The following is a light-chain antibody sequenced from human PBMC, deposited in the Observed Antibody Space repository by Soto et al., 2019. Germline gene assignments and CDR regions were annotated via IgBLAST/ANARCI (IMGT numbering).Light chain of an antibody. CDR3: QQSYSTPST. CDR1: QSISTW. Sequence: DIQMTQSPSTLSASIGDTVNITCRASQSISTWLAWYQQKPGKAPKLLIYAASSLQSGVPSRFSGSGSGTDFTLTISSLQPEDFATYYCQQSYSTPSTFGQGTKLEIK. CDR2: AAS. V-gene: IGKV1-39*01. J-gene: IGKJ2*02.